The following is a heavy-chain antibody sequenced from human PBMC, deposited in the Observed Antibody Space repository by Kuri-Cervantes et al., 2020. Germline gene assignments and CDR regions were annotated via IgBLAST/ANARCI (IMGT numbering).Heavy chain of an antibody. J-gene: IGHJ4*02. CDR2: IYYSGST. V-gene: IGHV4-30-4*02. Sequence: SETLSLTCTVSGGSISRGDYYWSWIRQPPGKGLEWIGYIYYSGSTYYNPSLKSRLTISVDTSKNQFSLKLSSVTAADTAVYYCASEYYYDSSGYYLGQGTLVTVSS. D-gene: IGHD3-22*01. CDR3: ASEYYYDSSGYY. CDR1: GGSISRGDYY.